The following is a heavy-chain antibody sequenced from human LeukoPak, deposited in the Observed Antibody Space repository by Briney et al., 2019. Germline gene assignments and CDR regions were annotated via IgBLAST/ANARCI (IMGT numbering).Heavy chain of an antibody. D-gene: IGHD6-25*01. CDR1: GFTFSSYW. J-gene: IGHJ4*02. CDR3: ARGGPLKRDDYFDY. V-gene: IGHV3-7*03. CDR2: IKQDGSEK. Sequence: PGGSLRLSCAASGFTFSSYWMSWVRQAPGKGLERVANIKQDGSEKYYVDSVKGRFTISRDNAKSSLYLQMNSLRAEDTAVYYCARGGPLKRDDYFDYWGQGTLVTVSS.